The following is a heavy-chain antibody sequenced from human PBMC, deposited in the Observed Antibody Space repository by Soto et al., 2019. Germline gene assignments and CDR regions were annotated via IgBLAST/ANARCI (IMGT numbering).Heavy chain of an antibody. CDR3: ARLIVVADPYYYYYYGMDV. V-gene: IGHV1-18*01. CDR1: GYTFTSYG. CDR2: ISAYNGNT. D-gene: IGHD3-22*01. J-gene: IGHJ6*02. Sequence: ASVKVSCKASGYTFTSYGISWVRQAPGQELDWMGWISAYNGNTNYAQKLQGRVTMTTDTSTSTAYMELRSLRSDDTAVYYCARLIVVADPYYYYYYGMDVWGQGTTVTVSS.